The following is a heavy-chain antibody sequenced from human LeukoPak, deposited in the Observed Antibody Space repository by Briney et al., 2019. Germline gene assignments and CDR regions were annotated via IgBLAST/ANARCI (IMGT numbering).Heavy chain of an antibody. J-gene: IGHJ4*02. D-gene: IGHD3-22*01. Sequence: GGSLRLSCAASGFTFSTSWMSWVRQTPGKGLEWVASIKQDGSEKYYVDSVRGRFTLSRDNAKNSLYLQMNSLRAEDTAVYYCARWTKSGGYYYIDSWGQGTLVTVSS. CDR1: GFTFSTSW. V-gene: IGHV3-7*04. CDR3: ARWTKSGGYYYIDS. CDR2: IKQDGSEK.